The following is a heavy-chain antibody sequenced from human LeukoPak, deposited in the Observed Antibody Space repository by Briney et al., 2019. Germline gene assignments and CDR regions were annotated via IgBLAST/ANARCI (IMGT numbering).Heavy chain of an antibody. CDR2: INHSGNT. J-gene: IGHJ5*02. D-gene: IGHD2-2*01. CDR3: ARGWRGYCSSTSCQPYNWFDP. V-gene: IGHV4-34*01. Sequence: SSETLSLTCAVYGGSFSGYYWSWIRQPPGKGLEWIGEINHSGNTNYNPSLKSRVTISVDTSKNQFSLKLSSVTAADTAVYSCARGWRGYCSSTSCQPYNWFDPWGQGTLVTVSS. CDR1: GGSFSGYY.